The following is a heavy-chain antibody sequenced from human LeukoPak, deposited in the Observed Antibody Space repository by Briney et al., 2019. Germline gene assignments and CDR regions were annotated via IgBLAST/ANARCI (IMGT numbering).Heavy chain of an antibody. V-gene: IGHV4-30-4*08. CDR3: ARGQRNYGLYFDY. D-gene: IGHD1-7*01. Sequence: PSETLSLTCTVSGGSISGGDYYWSWIRQPPGKGLEWIGYIYYSGSTYYNPSLKSRVTISVDTSKNQFSLKLSSVTAADTAVYYCARGQRNYGLYFDYWGQGTLVTVSS. CDR2: IYYSGST. J-gene: IGHJ4*02. CDR1: GGSISGGDYY.